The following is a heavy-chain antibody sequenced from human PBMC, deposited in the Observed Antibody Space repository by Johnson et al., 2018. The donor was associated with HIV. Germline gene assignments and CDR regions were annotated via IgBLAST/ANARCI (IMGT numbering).Heavy chain of an antibody. CDR3: ARESASSGRYSGAFDF. J-gene: IGHJ3*01. Sequence: MQLVESGGGLVQPGGSLTLSCAASGFTFSNSDMSWVRQAPGKGLEWVSVIYSGGSTYYADSVKGRFIISRDTSKNTLYFQMNSLRPEDTAVYYCARESASSGRYSGAFDFWGQGTMVTVSS. D-gene: IGHD1-26*01. CDR1: GFTFSNSD. V-gene: IGHV3-66*01. CDR2: IYSGGST.